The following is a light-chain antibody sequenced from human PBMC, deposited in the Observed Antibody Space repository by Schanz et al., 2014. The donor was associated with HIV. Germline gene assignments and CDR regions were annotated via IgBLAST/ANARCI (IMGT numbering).Light chain of an antibody. V-gene: IGKV3D-15*01. CDR3: QQYNNWPLYT. CDR1: QSVSNN. CDR2: GAS. J-gene: IGKJ2*01. Sequence: EIVMTQSPATLSVSPGERATLSCRASQSVSNNLAWYQLKPGQAPRLLIFGASTRATGIPARFSGSGSGTEFTLTISSLQSEDFAVYYCQQYNNWPLYTFGQGTKLEIK.